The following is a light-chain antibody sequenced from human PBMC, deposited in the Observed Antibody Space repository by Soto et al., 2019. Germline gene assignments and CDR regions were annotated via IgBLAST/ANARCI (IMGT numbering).Light chain of an antibody. V-gene: IGKV3-15*01. J-gene: IGKJ4*02. CDR1: QSISAY. CDR2: GIS. Sequence: EIVMTQSPSSLSVSPGDTATLSCRASQSISAYLTWYQQKPGQAPRLLIYGISTRDTGVPARFSGSGSGTEFTLTISSLQSEDFAVYYCQQYDKWPLTFGGGTKVDIK. CDR3: QQYDKWPLT.